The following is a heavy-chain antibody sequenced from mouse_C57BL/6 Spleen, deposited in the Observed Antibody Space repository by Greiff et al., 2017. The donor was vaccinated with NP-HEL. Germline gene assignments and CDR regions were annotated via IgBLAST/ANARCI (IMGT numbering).Heavy chain of an antibody. Sequence: EVKLVESGGGLVQPGGSLKLSCAASGFTFSDYYMYWVRQTPEKRLEWVAYISNGGGSTYYPDTVKGRFTISRDNAKNTLYLQMSRLKSEDTAMYYCARQGNYDYDWFAYWGQGTLVTVSA. CDR2: ISNGGGST. V-gene: IGHV5-12*01. CDR1: GFTFSDYY. J-gene: IGHJ3*01. D-gene: IGHD2-4*01. CDR3: ARQGNYDYDWFAY.